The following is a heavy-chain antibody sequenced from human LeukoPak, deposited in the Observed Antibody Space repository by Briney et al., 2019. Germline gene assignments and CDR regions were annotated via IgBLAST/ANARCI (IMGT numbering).Heavy chain of an antibody. J-gene: IGHJ5*02. D-gene: IGHD1-14*01. CDR3: ARAAQPGFDP. CDR2: ISSDRGTI. CDR1: GLTFSTYS. Sequence: PGGSLRLSCGASGLTFSTYSMNWVRQAPGKGLEWVSYISSDRGTIYYADSVKGRFTISRDNAKNSLYLQMNSLRAEDTAVYYCARAAQPGFDPWGQGTLVTVSS. V-gene: IGHV3-48*01.